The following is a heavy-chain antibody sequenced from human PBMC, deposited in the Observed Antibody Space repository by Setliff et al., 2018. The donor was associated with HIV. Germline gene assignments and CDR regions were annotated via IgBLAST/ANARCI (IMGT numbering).Heavy chain of an antibody. J-gene: IGHJ5*02. CDR1: GDSISSGSYY. CDR3: AKRTFGSGRLDP. D-gene: IGHD3-16*01. V-gene: IGHV4-61*09. Sequence: SDTLSLTCSVSGDSISSGSYYWSWIRLPAGKGLEWIGQIHTTGSTNYNPSLKSRVTISMDTSKNQFSLNLNSVTATDTAVYYCAKRTFGSGRLDPWGQGTLVTVSS. CDR2: IHTTGST.